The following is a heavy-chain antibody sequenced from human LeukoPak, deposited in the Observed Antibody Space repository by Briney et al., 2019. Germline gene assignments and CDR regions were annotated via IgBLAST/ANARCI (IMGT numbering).Heavy chain of an antibody. Sequence: GGSLRLSCAASGITFIKYSMTWVRQAPGKGLEWVSAITGSGAFTDYADSVKGRFTISRDNSKNTLYLQMNSLRAEDTGVYYCAKRSAERSGYFAYWGQGTLLTASS. CDR1: GITFIKYS. J-gene: IGHJ4*02. CDR3: AKRSAERSGYFAY. CDR2: ITGSGAFT. V-gene: IGHV3-23*01. D-gene: IGHD1-26*01.